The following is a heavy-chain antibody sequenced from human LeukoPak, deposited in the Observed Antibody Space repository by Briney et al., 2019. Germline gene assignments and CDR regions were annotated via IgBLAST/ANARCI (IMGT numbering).Heavy chain of an antibody. Sequence: GGSLRLSCAASGFTVSSNYMSWVRQAPGKGLEWVSVIYSGGSTYYADSVKGRFTISRDNSKNTLYLQMNSLRAEDTAVYYCARDTHFLEWLLYYWGQGTLVTVSS. CDR2: IYSGGST. CDR1: GFTVSSNY. D-gene: IGHD3-3*01. CDR3: ARDTHFLEWLLYY. V-gene: IGHV3-53*05. J-gene: IGHJ4*02.